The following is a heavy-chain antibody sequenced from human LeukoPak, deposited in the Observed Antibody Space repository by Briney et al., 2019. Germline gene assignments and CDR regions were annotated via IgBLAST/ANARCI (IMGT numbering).Heavy chain of an antibody. J-gene: IGHJ4*02. Sequence: GRSLRLSCAASGFTFSSYGMHWVRQAPGKGLEWVAVISYDGSNKYYADSVKGRFTISRDNSKNTLYLQMNSLRAEDTAVYYCAKDPPDCSGGSCPEYYFDYWGQGTLVTVSS. CDR2: ISYDGSNK. D-gene: IGHD2-15*01. CDR1: GFTFSSYG. V-gene: IGHV3-30*18. CDR3: AKDPPDCSGGSCPEYYFDY.